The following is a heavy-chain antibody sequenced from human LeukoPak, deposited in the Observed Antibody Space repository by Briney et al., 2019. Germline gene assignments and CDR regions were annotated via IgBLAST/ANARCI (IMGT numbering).Heavy chain of an antibody. CDR1: GGTFSSYA. CDR3: ARVTVALNYYGSGSYRY. Sequence: ASVKVSCKASGGTFSSYAISWVRQAPGQGLEWMGWISAYNGNTNYAQKLQGRVTMTTDTSTSTAYMELRSLRSDDTAVYYCARVTVALNYYGSGSYRYWGQGTLVTVSS. J-gene: IGHJ4*02. V-gene: IGHV1-18*01. CDR2: ISAYNGNT. D-gene: IGHD3-10*01.